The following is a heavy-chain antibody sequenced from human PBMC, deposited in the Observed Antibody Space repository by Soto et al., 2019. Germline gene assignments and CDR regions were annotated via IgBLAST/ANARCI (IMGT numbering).Heavy chain of an antibody. V-gene: IGHV4-34*01. Sequence: PSETLCLTCAVYGGSFSGYYWSWIRQPPGKGLEWLGEINHSGSTNYNPSLKSRVTISVDTAKNQFSLKLSSVTAADTAVDYGARHRKLRSVARYYYYGMDVWGQGTTVT. J-gene: IGHJ6*02. CDR1: GGSFSGYY. D-gene: IGHD2-15*01. CDR3: ARHRKLRSVARYYYYGMDV. CDR2: INHSGST.